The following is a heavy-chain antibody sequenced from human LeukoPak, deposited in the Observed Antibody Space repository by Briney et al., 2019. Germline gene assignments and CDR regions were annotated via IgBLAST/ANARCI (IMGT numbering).Heavy chain of an antibody. CDR1: GYTFTSYY. CDR3: ARSMIVVAQLPDAFDI. J-gene: IGHJ3*02. V-gene: IGHV1-46*01. Sequence: ASVKVSCKASGYTFTSYYMHWVRQAPGQGPEWMGIINPSGGSTSYAQKFQGRVTMTRDMSTSTVYMELSSLRSEDTAVYYCARSMIVVAQLPDAFDIWGQGTMVTVSS. CDR2: INPSGGST. D-gene: IGHD3-22*01.